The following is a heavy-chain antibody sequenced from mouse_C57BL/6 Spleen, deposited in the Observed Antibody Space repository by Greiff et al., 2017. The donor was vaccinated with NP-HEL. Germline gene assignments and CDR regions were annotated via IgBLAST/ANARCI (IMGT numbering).Heavy chain of an antibody. CDR2: INPNSGST. CDR1: GYTFTSYW. V-gene: IGHV1-64*01. D-gene: IGHD1-1*01. Sequence: QVQLQQPGAELVKPGASVKLSCKASGYTFTSYWMHWVKQRPGQGLEWIGMINPNSGSTNYNEKFKSKATLTVDKSSSTAYMQLSSLTSEDSAVYYCARSDYYGSSSFAYWGKGTLVTVSA. CDR3: ARSDYYGSSSFAY. J-gene: IGHJ3*01.